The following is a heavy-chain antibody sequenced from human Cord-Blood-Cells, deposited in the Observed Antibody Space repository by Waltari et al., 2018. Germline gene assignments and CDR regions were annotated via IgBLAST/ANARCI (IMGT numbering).Heavy chain of an antibody. Sequence: QVQLQESGPGLVKPSETLSLTCTVPGGSVSSGSYYWSWIRQPPGKGLEWIGYIYYSGSTNYNPSLKSRVTISVDTSKNQFSLKLSSVTAADTAVYYCARAQADCSSTSCYWFDPWGQGTLVTVSS. CDR2: IYYSGST. J-gene: IGHJ5*02. D-gene: IGHD2-2*01. CDR1: GGSVSSGSYY. V-gene: IGHV4-61*01. CDR3: ARAQADCSSTSCYWFDP.